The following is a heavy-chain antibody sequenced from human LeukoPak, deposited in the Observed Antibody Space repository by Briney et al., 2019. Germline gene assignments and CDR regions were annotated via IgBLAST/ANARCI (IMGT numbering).Heavy chain of an antibody. CDR1: GGPFSGYF. CDR3: ARRYYYNLGSFPFDF. D-gene: IGHD3-10*01. V-gene: IGHV4-34*01. J-gene: IGHJ4*02. CDR2: IHNSGTT. Sequence: SETLSLTCAVSGGPFSGYFWSWIRQSAGKGLEWIGEIHNSGTTNYNPSLNSRVTISEDTSKNQFYLNLSSVTAADTAVYYCARRYYYNLGSFPFDFWGQGTLVTVSS.